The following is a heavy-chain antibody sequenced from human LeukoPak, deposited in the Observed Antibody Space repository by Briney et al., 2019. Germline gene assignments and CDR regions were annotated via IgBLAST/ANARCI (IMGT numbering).Heavy chain of an antibody. CDR1: GFTFCSYA. J-gene: IGHJ4*02. Sequence: PGGSLRLPCAASGFTFCSYAMNWVRQAPGKGLEWVSAISGSGGATYYADSVKGRFTMSRDNSKNTLYLQTNSLRAEDTAVYYCAKRAYYHGSGRYFDYWGQGTLVTVSS. CDR3: AKRAYYHGSGRYFDY. D-gene: IGHD3-10*01. CDR2: ISGSGGAT. V-gene: IGHV3-23*01.